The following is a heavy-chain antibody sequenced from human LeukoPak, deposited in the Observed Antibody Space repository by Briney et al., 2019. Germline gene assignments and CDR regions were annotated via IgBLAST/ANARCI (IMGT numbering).Heavy chain of an antibody. Sequence: SETLSLTCTVSGGSISSSSYYWGWIRQPPGKGLEWIGSIYYSGSTYYNPSLKSRVTISVDTSKNQFSLKLSSVTAADTAVYYCARLINEVFDYWGQGTLVTVS. CDR2: IYYSGST. J-gene: IGHJ4*02. CDR3: ARLINEVFDY. CDR1: GGSISSSSYY. V-gene: IGHV4-39*01. D-gene: IGHD1-1*01.